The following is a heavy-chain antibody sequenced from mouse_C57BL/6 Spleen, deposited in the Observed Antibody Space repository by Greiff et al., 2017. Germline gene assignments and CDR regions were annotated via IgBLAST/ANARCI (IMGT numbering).Heavy chain of an antibody. CDR2: IHPSDSDT. D-gene: IGHD1-1*01. J-gene: IGHJ2*01. Sequence: QVQLKQPGAELVKPGASVKVSCKASGYTFTSYWMHWVKQRPGQGLEWIGRIHPSDSDTNYNQKFKDKATLTVDKSSSTAYMQLSSLTSEDSAVYYCAIDGFITTVVAPLDYWGQGTTLTVSS. V-gene: IGHV1-74*01. CDR3: AIDGFITTVVAPLDY. CDR1: GYTFTSYW.